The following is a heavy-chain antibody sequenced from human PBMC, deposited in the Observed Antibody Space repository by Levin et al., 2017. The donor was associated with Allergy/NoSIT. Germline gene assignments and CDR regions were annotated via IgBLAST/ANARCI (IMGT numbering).Heavy chain of an antibody. D-gene: IGHD2-8*02. J-gene: IGHJ6*02. V-gene: IGHV5-51*01. CDR2: IYPGDSDT. Sequence: ASVKVSCKASGYNFATSWIGWVRQTPGKGLEWLGVIYPGDSDTRYSPSFQDQVTISADRSINTAYLQWSSLKASDIGIYYCARRCTGGACYSGNSYGLDVWGQGTTVTVSS. CDR3: ARRCTGGACYSGNSYGLDV. CDR1: GYNFATSW.